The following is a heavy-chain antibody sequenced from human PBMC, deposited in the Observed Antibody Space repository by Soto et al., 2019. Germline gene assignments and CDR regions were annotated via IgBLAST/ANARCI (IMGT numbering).Heavy chain of an antibody. D-gene: IGHD3-3*01. J-gene: IGHJ6*02. Sequence: SVKVSCKASGFTFTISAVQWVPRSRFQGLEWIGWIVVGSGNTNYAQKFQERVTITRDMSTSTAYMELSSLRSEDTAVYYCAADSPDFWSGSDLYYYYYYGMDVWGQGTTVTVSS. CDR2: IVVGSGNT. CDR1: GFTFTISA. V-gene: IGHV1-58*01. CDR3: AADSPDFWSGSDLYYYYYYGMDV.